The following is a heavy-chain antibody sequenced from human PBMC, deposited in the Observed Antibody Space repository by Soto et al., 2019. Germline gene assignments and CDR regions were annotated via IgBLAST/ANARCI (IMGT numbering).Heavy chain of an antibody. J-gene: IGHJ6*02. CDR2: ISSSSSYI. Sequence: PGGSLRLSCAASGFTFSSYSMNWVRQAPGKGLEWVSSISSSSSYIYYADSVKGRFTISRDNAKNSLYLQMNSLRAEDTAVYYCAREDYGAYYYYGMDVWGQGTTVTVSS. D-gene: IGHD4-17*01. CDR1: GFTFSSYS. V-gene: IGHV3-21*01. CDR3: AREDYGAYYYYGMDV.